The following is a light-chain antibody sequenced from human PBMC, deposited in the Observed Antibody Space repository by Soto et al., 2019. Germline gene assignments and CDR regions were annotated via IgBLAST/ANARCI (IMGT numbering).Light chain of an antibody. V-gene: IGLV7-43*01. Sequence: QAVVTQEPSLTVSPGGTVTLTCTTSTGVVTSGHYPNWFQQKPGQAPRSLIYSTSTKQSWTPARFSGSLLWGKAALTLSGVQPEDEAEYYCRLYYGGTYVFGTGTKVTVL. J-gene: IGLJ1*01. CDR2: STS. CDR3: RLYYGGTYV. CDR1: TGVVTSGHY.